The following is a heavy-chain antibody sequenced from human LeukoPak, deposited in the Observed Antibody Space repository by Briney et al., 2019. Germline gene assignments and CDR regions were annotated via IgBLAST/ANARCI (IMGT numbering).Heavy chain of an antibody. CDR1: GGSISSHY. Sequence: PSETLSLTCTVSGGSISSHYWSWIRQPPGKGLEWIGYIYYSGSTNYNPSLKSRVTISVDTSKNQFSLKLSSVTAADTAVYYCARRMVERGSYYFDYWGQGTLVTVSS. CDR2: IYYSGST. D-gene: IGHD6-13*01. J-gene: IGHJ4*02. CDR3: ARRMVERGSYYFDY. V-gene: IGHV4-59*08.